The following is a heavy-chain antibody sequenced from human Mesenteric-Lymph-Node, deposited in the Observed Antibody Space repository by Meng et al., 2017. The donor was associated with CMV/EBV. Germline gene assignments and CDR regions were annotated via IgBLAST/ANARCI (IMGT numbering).Heavy chain of an antibody. CDR3: AKDDSYGPSYHYGMDV. CDR1: GFTFSSYA. CDR2: ISGSGTAT. V-gene: IGHV3-23*01. J-gene: IGHJ6*02. Sequence: GGSLSLSCAASGFTFSSYAMHWVRQAPGKGLEWVSAISGSGTATYYADSVKGRFTVSRDISKHTLYLQMNSLRAEDTAVYYCAKDDSYGPSYHYGMDVWGQGTTVTVSS. D-gene: IGHD5-18*01.